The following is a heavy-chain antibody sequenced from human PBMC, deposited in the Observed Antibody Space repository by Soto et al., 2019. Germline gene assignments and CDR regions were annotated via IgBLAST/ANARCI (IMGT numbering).Heavy chain of an antibody. CDR3: AKERLGRGADY. V-gene: IGHV3-23*01. CDR1: GFTFSNYA. Sequence: EVQLLESGGGLVQPGGSLRLSCAASGFTFSNYAMSWVRQTPRKGLEWVSTNSGGGGNTYYPDSVKGRFTISRDNSKDTVYLQMNSLRAEDTVIYYCAKERLGRGADYWGQGALVTVTS. J-gene: IGHJ4*02. CDR2: NSGGGGNT.